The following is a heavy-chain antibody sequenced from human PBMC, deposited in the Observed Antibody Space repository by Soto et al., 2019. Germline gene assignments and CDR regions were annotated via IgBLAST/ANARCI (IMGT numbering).Heavy chain of an antibody. CDR1: GGSISDYY. Sequence: SETLSLTCNVSGGSISDYYWSWIRQPAGKGLEWIGRIYTTGSANYNPALRSRFTISRDNAKSTLYLQMDRLRPEDTALYFCAKSLYYYDSSPLDHWGQGTLVTVSS. D-gene: IGHD3-22*01. V-gene: IGHV4-4*07. J-gene: IGHJ4*02. CDR3: AKSLYYYDSSPLDH. CDR2: IYTTGSA.